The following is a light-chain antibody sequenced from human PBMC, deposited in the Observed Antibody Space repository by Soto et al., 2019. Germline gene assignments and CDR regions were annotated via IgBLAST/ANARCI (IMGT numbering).Light chain of an antibody. V-gene: IGKV1-39*01. Sequence: DIQMTQSPSSLSASVGDRVTITCRASQSISSFLNWYQQKPGKAPKLLIYTASNFQGGVPPRFSGSGSGTDFTLTISSLQPEDFATYYCQQSYSAPYTFGQGTKLEIK. CDR3: QQSYSAPYT. CDR1: QSISSF. J-gene: IGKJ2*01. CDR2: TAS.